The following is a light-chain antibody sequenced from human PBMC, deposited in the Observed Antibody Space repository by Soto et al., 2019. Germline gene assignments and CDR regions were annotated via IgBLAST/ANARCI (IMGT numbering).Light chain of an antibody. CDR1: QSVSSS. J-gene: IGKJ3*01. CDR3: QQRKNWPTT. Sequence: EIVLTQSPATLSLSPGERATLSCRDSQSVSSSLAWYQQKPGQASRLLMYDASNRATGIPARFSGSGSGTDFTLTIISLEPEDFAVYYCQQRKNWPTTFGPGTKVDIK. V-gene: IGKV3-11*01. CDR2: DAS.